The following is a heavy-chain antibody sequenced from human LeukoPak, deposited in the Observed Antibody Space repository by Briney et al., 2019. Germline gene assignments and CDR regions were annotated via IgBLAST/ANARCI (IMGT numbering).Heavy chain of an antibody. CDR1: GGSFSGYY. Sequence: SETLSLTCAVYGGSFSGYYWSWIRQHPGKGLEWIGYIYYSGSTYYNPSLKSRVTISVDTSKNQFSLKLSSVTAADTAVYYCARVVADYDYYYYYMDVWGKGTTVTVSS. CDR2: IYYSGST. CDR3: ARVVADYDYYYYYMDV. J-gene: IGHJ6*03. D-gene: IGHD2-15*01. V-gene: IGHV4-31*11.